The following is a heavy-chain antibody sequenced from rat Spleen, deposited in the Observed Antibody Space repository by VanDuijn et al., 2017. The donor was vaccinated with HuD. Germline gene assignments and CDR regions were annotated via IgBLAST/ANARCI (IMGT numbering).Heavy chain of an antibody. CDR1: GVTFSNSA. CDR3: TRGNVRDY. D-gene: IGHD1-11*01. Sequence: EVQLAESGGGLVQPGRSLKLSCTASGVTFSNSAMTWVRQAPGKGLEWVASITNRGGSTYYPDSVKGRFTISRDNAQNTLYLQMNSLRSEETATYYCTRGNVRDYWGQGVMVTVSS. CDR2: ITNRGGST. V-gene: IGHV5-31*01. J-gene: IGHJ2*01.